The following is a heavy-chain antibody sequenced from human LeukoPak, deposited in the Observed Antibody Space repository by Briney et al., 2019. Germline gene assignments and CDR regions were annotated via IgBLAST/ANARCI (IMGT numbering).Heavy chain of an antibody. CDR2: INHSGST. J-gene: IGHJ5*02. Sequence: SETLSLTCTVSGGSISGYYWSWIRQPPGKGLEWIGEINHSGSTNYNPSLKSRVTISVDTSKNQFSLKLASVTAADTAIYYCAKGAGGFSYYNWFDPWGQGTLVTVSS. CDR3: AKGAGGFSYYNWFDP. D-gene: IGHD5-18*01. CDR1: GGSISGYY. V-gene: IGHV4-34*01.